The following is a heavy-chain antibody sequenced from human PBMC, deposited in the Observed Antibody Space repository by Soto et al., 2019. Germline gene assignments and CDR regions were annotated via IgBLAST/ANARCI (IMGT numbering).Heavy chain of an antibody. Sequence: QVQLQQSGPGLVKPSQTLSLTCAISGDSVSSNSAAWNWIRQSPSRGLEWLGRTYYRSKWYNDYAVSVKSRITITPDTSKNQFSLQLNSVTPEDTAVYYCARDNYDFWSGYSNPFGHNWFDPWGQGTLVTVSS. D-gene: IGHD3-3*01. V-gene: IGHV6-1*01. CDR2: TYYRSKWYN. CDR3: ARDNYDFWSGYSNPFGHNWFDP. J-gene: IGHJ5*02. CDR1: GDSVSSNSAA.